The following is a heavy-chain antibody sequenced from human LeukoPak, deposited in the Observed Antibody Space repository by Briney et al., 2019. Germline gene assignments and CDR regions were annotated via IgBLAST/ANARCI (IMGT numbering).Heavy chain of an antibody. V-gene: IGHV4-59*01. CDR1: GAPISGDY. D-gene: IGHD3-22*01. CDR2: IYYTGNT. CDR3: ARSPSGYRFDS. Sequence: PSETLSLTRIVSGAPISGDYWSWIRQPPGKGLEWIGYIYYTGNTDYNPSLKGRVTISLGTSKNQFSLKLSSVTAADTAVYYCARSPSGYRFDSWGQGTLVTVSS. J-gene: IGHJ4*02.